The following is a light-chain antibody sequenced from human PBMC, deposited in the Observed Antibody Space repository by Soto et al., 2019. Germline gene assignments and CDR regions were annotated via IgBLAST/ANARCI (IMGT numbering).Light chain of an antibody. J-gene: IGKJ4*01. V-gene: IGKV1-5*01. Sequence: DIQMTQSPSTLSASVGDRVTITCRASQSISSWLAWYQQKPGKAPKLLIYDASSLESGVPSRFSGSGSATEFTLNISILQPDDFATYYCQQYNSFPLTFGGGTKVEIK. CDR1: QSISSW. CDR3: QQYNSFPLT. CDR2: DAS.